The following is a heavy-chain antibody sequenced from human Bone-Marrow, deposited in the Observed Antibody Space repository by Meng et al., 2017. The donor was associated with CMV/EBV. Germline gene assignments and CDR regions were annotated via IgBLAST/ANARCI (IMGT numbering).Heavy chain of an antibody. CDR2: INQDGSEK. CDR3: ARSFTMTVLVMGY. J-gene: IGHJ4*02. Sequence: GESLKISCAASGFTFSSYWMSWVRQAPGKGLEWVAYINQDGSEKYYVDSVKGRFTTFRDNAKNSLYLQMNSLRAEDTAVYYCARSFTMTVLVMGYWGQGTLVTVSS. CDR1: GFTFSSYW. V-gene: IGHV3-7*01. D-gene: IGHD3-22*01.